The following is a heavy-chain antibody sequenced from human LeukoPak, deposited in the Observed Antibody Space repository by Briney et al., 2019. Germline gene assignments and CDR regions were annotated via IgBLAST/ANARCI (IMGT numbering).Heavy chain of an antibody. CDR2: INHSGST. V-gene: IGHV4-34*01. Sequence: SETLSLTCAVYGGSFSGYYWSWIRQPPGKGLEWIGEINHSGSTNYNPSLKSRVTISVDTSKNQFSLKLSSVTAADTAVYYCASRPRLYSSGWYSVYMDVWGKGTTVTVSS. CDR1: GGSFSGYY. D-gene: IGHD6-19*01. CDR3: ASRPRLYSSGWYSVYMDV. J-gene: IGHJ6*03.